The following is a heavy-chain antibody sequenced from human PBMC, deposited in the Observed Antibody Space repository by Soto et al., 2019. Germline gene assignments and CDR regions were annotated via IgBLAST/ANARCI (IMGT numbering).Heavy chain of an antibody. V-gene: IGHV4-59*08. CDR3: ARHAGSLGY. J-gene: IGHJ4*02. CDR2: VYYSDSA. Sequence: QVHLQESGPGLVKPSETLSLTCTISGSSITNYQWSWIRQPPGKGLEWIGHVYYSDSANYNPTLKSRVTISIDTSKSQFSLNLGSVTAADTAVYFCARHAGSLGYWGQGTLVTVSS. D-gene: IGHD2-2*03. CDR1: GSSITNYQ.